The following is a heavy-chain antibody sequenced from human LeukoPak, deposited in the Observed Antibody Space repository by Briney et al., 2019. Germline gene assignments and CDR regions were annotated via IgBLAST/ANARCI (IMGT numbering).Heavy chain of an antibody. V-gene: IGHV3-23*01. Sequence: GGSLRLSCAASRFTFSSYAMSWVRQAPGKGLEWVSAISGSGGTTYNADSVKGRFTISRDNSKNTLYLQLNSLRAEDTAVYYCAKGAGNFDWSYHDYWGQGTLVTVSS. CDR1: RFTFSSYA. J-gene: IGHJ4*02. CDR3: AKGAGNFDWSYHDY. D-gene: IGHD3-9*01. CDR2: ISGSGGTT.